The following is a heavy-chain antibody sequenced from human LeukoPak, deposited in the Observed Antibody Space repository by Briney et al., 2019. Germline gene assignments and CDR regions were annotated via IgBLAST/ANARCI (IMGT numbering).Heavy chain of an antibody. J-gene: IGHJ6*02. V-gene: IGHV3-73*01. CDR2: IRSKANRYAT. CDR3: TRVGTYCGGDCYTRPYYYYGMDV. D-gene: IGHD2-21*02. CDR1: GFTFSGSA. Sequence: GGSLRLSCAAPGFTFSGSAMHWVRQASGKGLEWVGRIRSKANRYATAYAASVKGRFTISRDDSKNTAYLQMNSLKTEDTAVYYCTRVGTYCGGDCYTRPYYYYGMDVWGQGTTVTVSS.